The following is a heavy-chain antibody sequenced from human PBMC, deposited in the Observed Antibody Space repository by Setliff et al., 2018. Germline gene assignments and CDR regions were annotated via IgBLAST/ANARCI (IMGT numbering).Heavy chain of an antibody. Sequence: ASVKVSCKASGGTFSSYAISWVRQAPGQGLEWMGGIIPIFGTANYAQKFQGRVTITADESTSTAYMELSSLRSEDTAVYYCARDSRGLVPAAIEGSYYYYGMDVGGQGTTVTVSS. CDR1: GGTFSSYA. V-gene: IGHV1-69*13. D-gene: IGHD2-2*02. J-gene: IGHJ6*02. CDR2: IIPIFGTA. CDR3: ARDSRGLVPAAIEGSYYYYGMDV.